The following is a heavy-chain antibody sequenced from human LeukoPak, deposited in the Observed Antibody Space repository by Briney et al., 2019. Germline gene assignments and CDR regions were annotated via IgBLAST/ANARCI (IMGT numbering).Heavy chain of an antibody. CDR1: GYTFTGYY. D-gene: IGHD6-19*01. J-gene: IGHJ4*02. CDR3: ARDGDSSGWTVQFNFDY. Sequence: ASVKVSCKASGYTFTGYYMHWVRQAPGQGLEWMGWINPNSGGTNYAQKFQGRVTMTRDTSISTAYMELSRLRSDDTAVYYCARDGDSSGWTVQFNFDYWGQGTLVTVSS. CDR2: INPNSGGT. V-gene: IGHV1-2*02.